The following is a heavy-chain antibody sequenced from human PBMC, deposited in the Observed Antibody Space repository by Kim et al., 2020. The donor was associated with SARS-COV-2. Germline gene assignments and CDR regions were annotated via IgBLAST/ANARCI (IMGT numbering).Heavy chain of an antibody. CDR1: GFTFSNAW. CDR3: TTDLYGYCSSTSCSSLLPFDY. D-gene: IGHD2-2*03. CDR2: IKSKTDGGTT. V-gene: IGHV3-15*01. Sequence: GGSLRLSCAASGFTFSNAWMSWVRQAPGKGLEWVGRIKSKTDGGTTDYAAPVKGRFTISRDDSKNTLYLQMNSLKTEDTAVYYCTTDLYGYCSSTSCSSLLPFDYWGQGTLVTVSS. J-gene: IGHJ4*02.